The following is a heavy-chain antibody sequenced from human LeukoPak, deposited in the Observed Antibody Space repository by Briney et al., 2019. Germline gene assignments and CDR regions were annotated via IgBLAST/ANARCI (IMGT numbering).Heavy chain of an antibody. CDR1: GYTFTSYY. CDR3: ARGSSIAAPDPPDYYYYYYMDV. V-gene: IGHV1-46*01. D-gene: IGHD6-13*01. CDR2: INPSGGST. J-gene: IGHJ6*03. Sequence: ASVKVSCKASGYTFTSYYMHWVRQAPGQGLEWMGIINPSGGSTSYAQKFQGRVTMTRDMSTITVYMELSSLRSEDTAVYYCARGSSIAAPDPPDYYYYYYMDVWGKGTTVTVSS.